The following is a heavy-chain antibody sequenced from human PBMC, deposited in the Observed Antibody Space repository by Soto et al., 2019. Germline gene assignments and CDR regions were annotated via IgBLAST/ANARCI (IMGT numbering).Heavy chain of an antibody. J-gene: IGHJ6*02. CDR1: GFTFSSYS. V-gene: IGHV3-21*01. CDR3: ARVSIAARFVYYYYGMDV. Sequence: PGGSLRLSCAASGFTFSSYSMNWVRQAPGKGLEWVSSISSSSSYIYYADSVKGRFTISRDNAKNSLYLQMNSLRAEDTAVYYCARVSIAARFVYYYYGMDVWGQGTTVTVSS. CDR2: ISSSSSYI. D-gene: IGHD6-6*01.